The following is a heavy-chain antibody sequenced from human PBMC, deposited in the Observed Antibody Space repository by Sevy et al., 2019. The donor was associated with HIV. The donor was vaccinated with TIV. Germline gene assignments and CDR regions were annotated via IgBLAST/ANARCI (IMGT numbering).Heavy chain of an antibody. CDR3: AKRRAIAGAGFVY. Sequence: GGSLRLSCEASGFTFSSYAMGWVRQAPGKGLVWVSSISSGGGSTYYADSVKGWFTISRDNSKNTIYLQMNSLRGDDTALFYCAKRRAIAGAGFVYWGRGTLVTDSS. CDR1: GFTFSSYA. D-gene: IGHD6-13*01. J-gene: IGHJ4*02. V-gene: IGHV3-23*01. CDR2: ISSGGGST.